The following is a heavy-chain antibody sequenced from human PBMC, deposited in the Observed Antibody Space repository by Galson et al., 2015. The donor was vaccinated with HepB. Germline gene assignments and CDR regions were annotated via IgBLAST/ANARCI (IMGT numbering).Heavy chain of an antibody. CDR2: ISVQNGNT. J-gene: IGHJ3*02. D-gene: IGHD3-22*01. CDR3: ARVTGSGSYSWEIDAFDI. Sequence: SVKVSCKASGYSFSSHGITWVRQAPGQGLEWMGWISVQNGNTNYAQKLQGRVTMATDTSTSTAYMGLRSLRSDDTAMYYCARVTGSGSYSWEIDAFDIWGQGTMVTVSS. CDR1: GYSFSSHG. V-gene: IGHV1-18*01.